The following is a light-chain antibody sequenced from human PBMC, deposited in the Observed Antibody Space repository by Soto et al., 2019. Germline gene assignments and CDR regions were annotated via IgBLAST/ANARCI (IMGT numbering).Light chain of an antibody. J-gene: IGKJ5*01. V-gene: IGKV3-20*01. CDR1: QSVNSAY. CDR3: QCQRPAPPMI. Sequence: EIVLTQSPGTLSLSPGERATLSCRASQSVNSAYLVWYQHKVGQAPRLLIYGASNRPTGIPDRFSGSGSGTDFTLTLSSIELEDVVVYDCQCQRPAPPMIFGQGTRLEI. CDR2: GAS.